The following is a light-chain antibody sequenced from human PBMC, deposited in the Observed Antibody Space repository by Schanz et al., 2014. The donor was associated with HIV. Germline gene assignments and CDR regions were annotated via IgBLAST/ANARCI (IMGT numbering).Light chain of an antibody. CDR1: QTIGRL. Sequence: DIQMTQSPSSLSASVGDRVTITCRASQTIGRLLAWYQQRPGGAPKLLIYQTSILETGVPSRFSGSGSGTEFTLTITSLQPEDFATYYCQQFNSYPLTFGQGTKVAIK. V-gene: IGKV1-5*03. CDR2: QTS. J-gene: IGKJ1*01. CDR3: QQFNSYPLT.